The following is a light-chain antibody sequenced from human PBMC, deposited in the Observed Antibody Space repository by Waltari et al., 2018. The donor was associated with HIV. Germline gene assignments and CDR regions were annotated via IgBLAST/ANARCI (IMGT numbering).Light chain of an antibody. CDR1: QGISSA. Sequence: AIQLTQSPSSLSASVGDRVTITCRASQGISSALAWYQQTPGKAPKLLIYDDSTLESGVPSRFRGSGSGTDFTLTISSLQPEDFATYYCQHFNNYPLTFGPGTKVDIK. CDR3: QHFNNYPLT. J-gene: IGKJ3*01. CDR2: DDS. V-gene: IGKV1D-13*01.